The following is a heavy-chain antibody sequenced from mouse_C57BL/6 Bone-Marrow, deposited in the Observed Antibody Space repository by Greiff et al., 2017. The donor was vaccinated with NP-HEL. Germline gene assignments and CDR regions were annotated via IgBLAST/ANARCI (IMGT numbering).Heavy chain of an antibody. CDR2: IYPGDGDT. J-gene: IGHJ4*01. CDR1: GYAFSSSW. Sequence: QVQLKESGPELVKPGASVKISCKASGYAFSSSWMNWVKQRPGKGLEWIGRIYPGDGDTNYNGKFKGKATLTADKSSSTAYMQLSSLTSEDSAVYFCARPDGYYEDYAMDYWGQGTSVTVSS. CDR3: ARPDGYYEDYAMDY. D-gene: IGHD2-3*01. V-gene: IGHV1-82*01.